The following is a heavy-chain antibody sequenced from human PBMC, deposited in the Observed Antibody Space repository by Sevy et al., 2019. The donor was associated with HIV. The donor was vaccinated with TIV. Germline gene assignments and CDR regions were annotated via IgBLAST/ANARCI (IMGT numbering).Heavy chain of an antibody. Sequence: GGSLRLSCAASGFTFSSYAMSWVRQAPGKGLEWVSAISGSGGSTYYADSVKGRFTISRDNSKNTLYLQMNSLRAEDTAVYYCAKTVSYDSSGYYYEPSAFDIWGQGTMVTVSS. D-gene: IGHD3-22*01. CDR3: AKTVSYDSSGYYYEPSAFDI. CDR1: GFTFSSYA. V-gene: IGHV3-23*01. CDR2: ISGSGGST. J-gene: IGHJ3*02.